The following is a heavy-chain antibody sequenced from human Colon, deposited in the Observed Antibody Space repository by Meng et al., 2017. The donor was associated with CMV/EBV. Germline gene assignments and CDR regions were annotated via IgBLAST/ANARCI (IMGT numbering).Heavy chain of an antibody. J-gene: IGHJ5*02. CDR3: ARHVLGGGGDWGWFDP. CDR2: IYPGDSDT. CDR1: GYKFTDYW. Sequence: GESLKISSKASGYKFTDYWIGWVRQMPGKGLEWMGIIYPGDSDTRYSPSFQGQVTISADKSISTAFLQWNSLKASDSAIYYCARHVLGGGGDWGWFDPWGQGTLVTVSS. D-gene: IGHD2-21*01. V-gene: IGHV5-51*01.